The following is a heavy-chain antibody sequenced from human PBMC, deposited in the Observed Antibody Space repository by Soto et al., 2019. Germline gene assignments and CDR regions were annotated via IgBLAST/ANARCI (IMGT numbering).Heavy chain of an antibody. CDR1: GFTFSSYA. CDR3: AKFRITGTQSRWFDP. V-gene: IGHV3-23*01. D-gene: IGHD1-20*01. Sequence: GGSLRLSCAASGFTFSSYAMSWVRQAPGKGLEWVSAISGSGGSTYYADPVKGRFTISRDNSKNTLYLQMNSLRAEDTAVYYCAKFRITGTQSRWFDPWGQGTLVTVSS. J-gene: IGHJ5*02. CDR2: ISGSGGST.